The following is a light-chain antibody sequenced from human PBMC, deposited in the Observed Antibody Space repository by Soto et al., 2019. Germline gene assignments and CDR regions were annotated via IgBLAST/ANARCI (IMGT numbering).Light chain of an antibody. V-gene: IGKV3-11*01. CDR3: QQRSNWLLT. Sequence: EIVLTQSPATLSLSPGESATLSCRASQSVSSYLAWYQQKPGQAPRLLIYDASNRATGIPARFSGSGSGTDFTLTISSLEPEDFAVYYCQQRSNWLLTFGGGSEVEIK. J-gene: IGKJ4*01. CDR1: QSVSSY. CDR2: DAS.